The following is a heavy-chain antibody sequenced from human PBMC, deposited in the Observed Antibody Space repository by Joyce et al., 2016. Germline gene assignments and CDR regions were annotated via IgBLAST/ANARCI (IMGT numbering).Heavy chain of an antibody. CDR1: GYTFSGDY. V-gene: IGHV1-2*02. D-gene: IGHD1-26*01. CDR3: ARDPGVGDY. CDR2: IDHHTGGT. Sequence: QVQLVQSGAEVKKPGASVKVSCKASGYTFSGDYMHWVRQAPGQGLEWMGWIDHHTGGTNYAQRFQGRVTLTRDMSINTAYMELRNLRSDDTAVYYCARDPGVGDYWGQGTLVIVSS. J-gene: IGHJ4*02.